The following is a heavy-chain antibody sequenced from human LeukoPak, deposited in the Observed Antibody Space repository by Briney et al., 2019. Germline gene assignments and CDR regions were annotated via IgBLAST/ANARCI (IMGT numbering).Heavy chain of an antibody. Sequence: SETLSLTCTVSGDSIASSSHYWGWIRRPPGKGLEWIGSIFHSGSTYYNPSLKSRVTISVDTSKNQFSLKLNSVTAADTAVYYCARIYSGWYGGDWGQGTLVTVSS. J-gene: IGHJ4*02. CDR1: GDSIASSSHY. CDR3: ARIYSGWYGGD. CDR2: IFHSGST. V-gene: IGHV4-39*07. D-gene: IGHD6-19*01.